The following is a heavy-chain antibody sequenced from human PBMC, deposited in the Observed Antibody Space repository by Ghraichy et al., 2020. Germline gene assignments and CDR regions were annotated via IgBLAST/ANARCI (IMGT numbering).Heavy chain of an antibody. CDR3: ARDAELEYDIGYYFDQ. D-gene: IGHD3-9*01. J-gene: IGHJ4*02. Sequence: GESLSLSCAASGFTFKTYSMHWVRQSPGAGLEWVAVASYDGINKYYAGSVKGRFTISRDDSKNSLFLQMTSLRSEDTGVYYCARDAELEYDIGYYFDQWGRGTLVTVAS. V-gene: IGHV3-30*04. CDR1: GFTFKTYS. CDR2: ASYDGINK.